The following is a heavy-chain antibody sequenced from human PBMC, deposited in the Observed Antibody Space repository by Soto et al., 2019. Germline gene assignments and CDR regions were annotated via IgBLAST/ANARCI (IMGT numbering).Heavy chain of an antibody. J-gene: IGHJ6*02. V-gene: IGHV4-4*02. CDR2: IFHIGHT. CDR3: ARREYGMDV. CDR1: GGSIRSNQW. Sequence: QVQLQESGPGLVKPSGTLSLTCVVSGGSIRSNQWWSWVRQTPGKGLEWIGEIFHIGHTNYNPSLKGRVTISLDQSKNQFSLKMTSMTAADTAVFYCARREYGMDVWGQGTTVTVSS.